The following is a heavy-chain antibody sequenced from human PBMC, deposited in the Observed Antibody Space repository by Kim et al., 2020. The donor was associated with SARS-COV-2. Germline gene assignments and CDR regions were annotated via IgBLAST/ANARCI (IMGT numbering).Heavy chain of an antibody. Sequence: SVMVSCKASGGTFSSYAISWVRQAPGHGLEWMGGIIPLFTTSNYAQRFQARVTITADESTSTAYMELSSLRSEDTAVYFCARDWGYFGSTSRRKTPYVMAVWGQGTTVTVS. D-gene: IGHD3-10*01. J-gene: IGHJ6*02. V-gene: IGHV1-69*13. CDR1: GGTFSSYA. CDR3: ARDWGYFGSTSRRKTPYVMAV. CDR2: IIPLFTTS.